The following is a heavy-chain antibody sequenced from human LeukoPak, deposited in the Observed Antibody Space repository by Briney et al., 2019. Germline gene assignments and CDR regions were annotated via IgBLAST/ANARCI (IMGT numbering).Heavy chain of an antibody. D-gene: IGHD5-18*01. J-gene: IGHJ3*02. CDR3: ARNSYGYYGKNAFDI. V-gene: IGHV4-34*01. Sequence: SETLSLTCTVSGGSISSYYWSWIRQPPGKGLEWIGEINHSGSTNYNPSLKSRVTISVDTSKNQFSLKLSSVTAADTAVYYCARNSYGYYGKNAFDIWGQGTMVTVSS. CDR1: GGSISSYY. CDR2: INHSGST.